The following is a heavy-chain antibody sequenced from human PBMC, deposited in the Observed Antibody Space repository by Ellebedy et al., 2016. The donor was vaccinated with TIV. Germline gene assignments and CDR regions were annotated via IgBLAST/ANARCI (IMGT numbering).Heavy chain of an antibody. V-gene: IGHV3-33*01. CDR2: IWYDENTK. J-gene: IGHJ4*02. CDR3: ARDHDISGWSCLDY. CDR1: GFTFSNHV. Sequence: GESLKISCAASGFTFSNHVIHWVRQAPGKGLEWVALIWYDENTKFYADSVKGRFTISRDNSKNTVFLEMNNMRADDMAVYYCARDHDISGWSCLDYWGQGILVTVSS. D-gene: IGHD6-19*01.